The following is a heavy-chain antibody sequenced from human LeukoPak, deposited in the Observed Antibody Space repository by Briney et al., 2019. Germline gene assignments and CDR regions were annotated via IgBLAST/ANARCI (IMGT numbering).Heavy chain of an antibody. J-gene: IGHJ3*02. Sequence: PGGSLRLSCAASGFTFSTCAVSWVRQAPGKGLEWVSAISDSGGFTNYADSVKGRFTISRDNSKNTLYLQMNSLRAEDTAVYYCVTIYQYSGSFGAFEIWGQGTMVTVSS. CDR1: GFTFSTCA. CDR2: ISDSGGFT. CDR3: VTIYQYSGSFGAFEI. D-gene: IGHD6-13*01. V-gene: IGHV3-23*01.